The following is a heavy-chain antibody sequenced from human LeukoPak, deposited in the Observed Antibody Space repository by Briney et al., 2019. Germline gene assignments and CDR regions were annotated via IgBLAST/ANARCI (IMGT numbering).Heavy chain of an antibody. CDR3: ARAFGGYCSGGSCYEPFDP. CDR2: ISSSGSTI. Sequence: GESLRLSCAASGFTFSNYWMSWVRQAPRKGLEWVSYISSSGSTIYYADSVKGRFTISRDNAKNSLYLQMNSLRAEDTAVYYCARAFGGYCSGGSCYEPFDPWGQGTLVTVSS. V-gene: IGHV3-48*04. J-gene: IGHJ5*02. CDR1: GFTFSNYW. D-gene: IGHD2-15*01.